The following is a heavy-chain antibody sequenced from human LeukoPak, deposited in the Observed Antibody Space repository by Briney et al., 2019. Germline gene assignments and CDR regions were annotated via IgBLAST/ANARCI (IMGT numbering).Heavy chain of an antibody. CDR1: GFTFSIYS. D-gene: IGHD1-26*01. CDR2: ITSSSNYI. V-gene: IGHV3-21*01. CDR3: VSDRETQEQI. J-gene: IGHJ3*02. Sequence: GGSLRLSCAASGFTFSIYSMNWVRQAPGKGLEWLSSITSSSNYIYYADSVKGRFTISRDNSKNTLDLQMSSLRPEDTAVYYCVSDRETQEQIWGPGTLVTVSS.